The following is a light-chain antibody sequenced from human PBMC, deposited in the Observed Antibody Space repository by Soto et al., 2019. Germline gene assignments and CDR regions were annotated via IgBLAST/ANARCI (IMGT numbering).Light chain of an antibody. CDR2: EVT. V-gene: IGLV2-8*01. J-gene: IGLJ2*01. Sequence: QSVLTQPPSASGSPGQSVTISCTGTSNDVGGYNYVSWYQQHPGKAPKVMIYEVTKRPSGVPDRFSGSKSGNTASLTVSGLQAEDEADYYCSSYTGSNNVVFGGGTKLTVL. CDR1: SNDVGGYNY. CDR3: SSYTGSNNVV.